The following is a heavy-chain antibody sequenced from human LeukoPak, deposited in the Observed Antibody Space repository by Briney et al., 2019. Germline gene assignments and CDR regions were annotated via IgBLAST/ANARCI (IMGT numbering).Heavy chain of an antibody. D-gene: IGHD4-17*01. J-gene: IGHJ6*04. CDR1: GFTFSDYY. V-gene: IGHV3-11*06. CDR2: ISSSSSYT. Sequence: PGGSLRLSCAASGFTFSDYYMSWIRQAPGKGLEWVSYISSSSSYTNYADSVKGRFTISRDNAKNSLYLQMNSLRAEDTAVYYCARVPSMTTVTRYYYYGMDVWGKGTTVTASS. CDR3: ARVPSMTTVTRYYYYGMDV.